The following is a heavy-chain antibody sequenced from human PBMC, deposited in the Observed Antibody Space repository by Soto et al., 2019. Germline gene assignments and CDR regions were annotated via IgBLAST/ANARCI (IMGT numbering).Heavy chain of an antibody. Sequence: QVHLVESGGGVVQPGTSLRLSCAASGFIFRNYGMHWVRQAPGKGLEWVSSISIDGSNEYYGDSVKGRFTISRDNSKDTLYLHLNSLRDEDAAVYYCVKEWGKYSSSFYGLDVWGQGTTVTVSS. CDR2: ISIDGSNE. V-gene: IGHV3-30*18. D-gene: IGHD6-6*01. CDR1: GFIFRNYG. CDR3: VKEWGKYSSSFYGLDV. J-gene: IGHJ6*02.